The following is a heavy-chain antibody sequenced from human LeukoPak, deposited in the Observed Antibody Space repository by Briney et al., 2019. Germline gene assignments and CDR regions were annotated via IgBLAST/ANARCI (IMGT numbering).Heavy chain of an antibody. CDR1: GGSISSSNW. CDR2: IYHSGST. D-gene: IGHD3-10*01. J-gene: IGHJ5*02. Sequence: SETLSLTCAVSGGSISSSNWWSWVRQPPGKGLEWIGEIYHSGSTNYNPSLKSRVTISVDKSKNQFSLKLSSVTAADTAVYYCARRRISMVRGVIIRGDNWFDPWGQGTLVTVSS. CDR3: ARRRISMVRGVIIRGDNWFDP. V-gene: IGHV4-4*02.